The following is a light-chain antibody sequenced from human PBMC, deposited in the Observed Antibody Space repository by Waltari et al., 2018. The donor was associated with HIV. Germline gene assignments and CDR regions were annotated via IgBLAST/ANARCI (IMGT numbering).Light chain of an antibody. Sequence: QSALTQPASVSGSPGQSITIPCTAISSAVVDFESVSWYQHHPGKAPRLLIYDVTKRPSGVSSRFSGSKSGSTASLTISGLQSEDEADFYCCADISGSALVFGGGTKVTVL. J-gene: IGLJ3*02. CDR2: DVT. V-gene: IGLV2-14*03. CDR3: CADISGSALV. CDR1: SSAVVDFES.